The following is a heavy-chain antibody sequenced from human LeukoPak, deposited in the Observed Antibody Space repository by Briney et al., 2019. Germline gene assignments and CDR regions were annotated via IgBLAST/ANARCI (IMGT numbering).Heavy chain of an antibody. Sequence: ASVKVSCKASGYTFTTYAINWVRQAPGQGLEWMGWIDTSTGKPTYAQGFAEQFVFSLDASVSTAYLQISSLKAEDTAVYYCARDNYGAEEGIGSSLVWLDPWGQGTRVTVSS. CDR3: ARDNYGAEEGIGSSLVWLDP. CDR1: GYTFTTYA. CDR2: IDTSTGKP. D-gene: IGHD4-11*01. V-gene: IGHV7-4-1*02. J-gene: IGHJ5*02.